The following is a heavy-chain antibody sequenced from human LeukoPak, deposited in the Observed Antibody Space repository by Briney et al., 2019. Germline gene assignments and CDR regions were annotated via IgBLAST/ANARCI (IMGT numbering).Heavy chain of an antibody. CDR1: GFTFSAYW. CDR3: VSFYETY. CDR2: INIDGSSI. Sequence: PGGSLRLSCAGSGFTFSAYWMHWVRQAPGKGLEWVSRINIDGSSISYADSVKGRFTISRDNAKNTVYLQMNNLRAEDTAVYYCVSFYETYWGRGTLVTVSS. V-gene: IGHV3-74*01. D-gene: IGHD2-2*01. J-gene: IGHJ4*02.